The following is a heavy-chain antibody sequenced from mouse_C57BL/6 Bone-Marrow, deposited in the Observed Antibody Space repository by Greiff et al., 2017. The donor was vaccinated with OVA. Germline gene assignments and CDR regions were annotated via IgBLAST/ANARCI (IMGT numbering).Heavy chain of an antibody. J-gene: IGHJ4*01. CDR3: AKIIYYDYRYAMDY. CDR2: IWRGGST. Sequence: QVQLKESGPGLVQPSQSLSITCTVSGFSLTSYGVHWVRQSPGKGLEWLGVIWRGGSTDYNAAFMSRLSITKDNSKSQVFFKMNSLQADDTAIYYCAKIIYYDYRYAMDYWGQGTSVTVSS. V-gene: IGHV2-5*01. D-gene: IGHD2-4*01. CDR1: GFSLTSYG.